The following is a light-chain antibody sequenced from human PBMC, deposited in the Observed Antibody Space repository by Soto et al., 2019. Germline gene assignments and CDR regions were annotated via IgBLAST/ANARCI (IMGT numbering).Light chain of an antibody. CDR3: QQYNNWPS. J-gene: IGKJ5*01. CDR2: DGS. V-gene: IGKV3-11*01. Sequence: IVFTQSPATLSVSPGGRVTLSCRASQNLHSFLNWYQQRPGQAPRPLIYDGSKRAAGVPDRISGSASETDFTLTIRRMQSEDFAVYFCQQYNNWPSFGHGTRLEIK. CDR1: QNLHSF.